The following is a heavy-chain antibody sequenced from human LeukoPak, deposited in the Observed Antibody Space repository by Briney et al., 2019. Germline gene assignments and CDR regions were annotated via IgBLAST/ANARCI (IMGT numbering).Heavy chain of an antibody. V-gene: IGHV4-4*02. CDR1: GGRLSSSHW. Sequence: PTGTLFLTCAVPGGRLSSSHWGRCARPPPWKELKEIPEIYHSGSINYNPSLKSRVTISVDKSKNQFSLKLSSVTAADTAVYYCARGPTLYSSSWYFQHWGQGTLVTVSS. J-gene: IGHJ1*01. D-gene: IGHD6-13*01. CDR3: ARGPTLYSSSWYFQH. CDR2: IYHSGSI.